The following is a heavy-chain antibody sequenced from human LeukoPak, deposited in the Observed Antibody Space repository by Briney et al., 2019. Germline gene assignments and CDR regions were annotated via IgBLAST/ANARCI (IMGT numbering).Heavy chain of an antibody. CDR1: GYTFTGYY. J-gene: IGHJ4*02. Sequence: ASVEVSCKASGYTFTGYYMHWVRQAPGQGLEWMGWINPNSGGTNYAQKFQGRVTMTRDTSISTAYMELSRLRSDDTAVYYCARSLAFCSSTSCYPLDYWGQGTLVTVSS. V-gene: IGHV1-2*02. D-gene: IGHD2-2*01. CDR2: INPNSGGT. CDR3: ARSLAFCSSTSCYPLDY.